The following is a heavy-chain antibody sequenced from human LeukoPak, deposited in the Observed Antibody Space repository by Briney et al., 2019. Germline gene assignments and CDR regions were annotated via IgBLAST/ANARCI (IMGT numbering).Heavy chain of an antibody. Sequence: GGSLRVSCAASGFTFSSYAMSWVRQAPGKGLEWVSGFSETNSGTYYADSVKGRFTISRDNSRNTLYLQMNSLGAEDTAEYFCAKVVRTGNSMFDFRGQGTLVTVSS. CDR3: AKVVRTGNSMFDF. V-gene: IGHV3-23*01. CDR2: FSETNSGT. D-gene: IGHD2/OR15-2a*01. J-gene: IGHJ4*02. CDR1: GFTFSSYA.